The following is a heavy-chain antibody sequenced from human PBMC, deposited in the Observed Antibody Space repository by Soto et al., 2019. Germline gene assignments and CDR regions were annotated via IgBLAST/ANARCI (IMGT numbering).Heavy chain of an antibody. CDR2: INHSGST. V-gene: IGHV4-34*01. D-gene: IGHD4-17*01. Sequence: PSETLSLTCAVYGGSFSGYYWSWIRQPPGKGLEWIGEINHSGSTNYNPSLKSRVTISVDTSKNQFSLKLSSVTAADTAVYYCARGYGDSCGWNDYWGQGTLVTVSS. CDR3: ARGYGDSCGWNDY. CDR1: GGSFSGYY. J-gene: IGHJ4*02.